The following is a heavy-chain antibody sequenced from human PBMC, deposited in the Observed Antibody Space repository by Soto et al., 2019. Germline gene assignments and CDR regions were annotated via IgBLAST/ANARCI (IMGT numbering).Heavy chain of an antibody. CDR1: GFTFSSYA. V-gene: IGHV3-23*01. Sequence: EVQPLESEGGLVQPGGSLRLSCAASGFTFSSYAMSWVRQAPGKGLEWVSSISSSGGSTYHADTVKGRFTISRDNSKNTLYLQMSSLRVDDTAVYYCASVRGMAVWGQGTTVTVSS. CDR3: ASVRGMAV. CDR2: ISSSGGST. J-gene: IGHJ6*02.